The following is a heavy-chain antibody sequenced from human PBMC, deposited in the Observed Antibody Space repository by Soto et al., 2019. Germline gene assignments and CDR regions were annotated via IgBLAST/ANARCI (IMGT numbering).Heavy chain of an antibody. Sequence: PSETLSLTCSVSGGSINNFHWSWIRQPPGKGLEWIGFVFYSGMTTYNPSLQSRVTISVDTSHNHFSLKLRSVTAADTATYYCARIKSGYSYGSIIDFWGQGKLVTVSS. CDR2: VFYSGMT. D-gene: IGHD5-18*01. V-gene: IGHV4-59*01. J-gene: IGHJ4*02. CDR3: ARIKSGYSYGSIIDF. CDR1: GGSINNFH.